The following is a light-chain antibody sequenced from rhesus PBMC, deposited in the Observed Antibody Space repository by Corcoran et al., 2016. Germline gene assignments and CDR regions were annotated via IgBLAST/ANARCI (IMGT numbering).Light chain of an antibody. CDR1: ENVNNY. J-gene: IGKJ1*01. CDR3: QHGYGTPWT. CDR2: KAF. Sequence: DIQMTQSPSSLSASVGDRVTITCRASENVNNYLHWYQQKPGKAPKLLIYKAFALQSGVPSRFSVSGSGTDYTFTISSLQPEDVATYYCQHGYGTPWTFGQGTKVEIK. V-gene: IGKV1-74*01.